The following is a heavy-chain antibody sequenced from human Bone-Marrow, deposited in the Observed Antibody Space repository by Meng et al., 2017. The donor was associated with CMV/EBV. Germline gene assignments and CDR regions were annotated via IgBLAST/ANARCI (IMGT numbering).Heavy chain of an antibody. D-gene: IGHD6-19*01. Sequence: ASVKVSCKASGYSFTGYYIHWVRQAPGQGLEWMGWINPTSGDTIYARRFEGRVTMTRDTSISTAYMELSSLRSDDTAVYYCAREPSGIAVAGPDYWGQGTLVTVSS. V-gene: IGHV1-2*02. CDR2: INPTSGDT. CDR1: GYSFTGYY. CDR3: AREPSGIAVAGPDY. J-gene: IGHJ4*02.